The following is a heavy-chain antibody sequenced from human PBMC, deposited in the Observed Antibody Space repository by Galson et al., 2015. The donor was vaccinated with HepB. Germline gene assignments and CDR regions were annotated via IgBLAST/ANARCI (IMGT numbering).Heavy chain of an antibody. Sequence: SVKVSCKASGYTFHNYGITWVRQVPGQGLEWMGWISPYNGNTNYAQKFQGRVTLTTDTPTSTVYMDMGSLTSDDTAVYYCARDGSTSQYNFWSGYPDWFDPWGQGTLVTVSS. D-gene: IGHD3-3*01. CDR3: ARDGSTSQYNFWSGYPDWFDP. CDR2: ISPYNGNT. V-gene: IGHV1-18*04. CDR1: GYTFHNYG. J-gene: IGHJ5*02.